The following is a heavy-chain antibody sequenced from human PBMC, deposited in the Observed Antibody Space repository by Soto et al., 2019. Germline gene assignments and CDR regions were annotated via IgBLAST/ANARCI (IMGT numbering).Heavy chain of an antibody. Sequence: SVKVSCKACGYRFTSYDINWVRQATGQGLEWMGWMNPNSGNTGYAQKFQGRVTMTRNTSISTAYMELSSLRSEDTAVYYCVNLLPGYSSGWYRIWGQGTMVTVSS. V-gene: IGHV1-8*01. CDR3: VNLLPGYSSGWYRI. CDR1: GYRFTSYD. CDR2: MNPNSGNT. J-gene: IGHJ3*02. D-gene: IGHD6-19*01.